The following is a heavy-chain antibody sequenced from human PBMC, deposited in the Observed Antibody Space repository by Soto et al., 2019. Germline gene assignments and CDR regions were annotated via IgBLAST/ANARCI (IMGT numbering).Heavy chain of an antibody. Sequence: ASVKVSCKVSGYTLTELSMHWVRQAPGKGLEWMGGFDPEDGETIYAQKFQGRVTMTADASTGTAYMELSSLRSEDTAVYYCARVNTMIVVVIKPPATEYYGMDVWGQGTTVTVSS. D-gene: IGHD3-22*01. V-gene: IGHV1-24*01. J-gene: IGHJ6*02. CDR1: GYTLTELS. CDR3: ARVNTMIVVVIKPPATEYYGMDV. CDR2: FDPEDGET.